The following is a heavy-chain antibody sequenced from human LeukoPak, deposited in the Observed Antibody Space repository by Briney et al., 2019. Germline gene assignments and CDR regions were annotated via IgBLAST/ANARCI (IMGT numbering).Heavy chain of an antibody. V-gene: IGHV3-9*01. D-gene: IGHD6-13*01. CDR1: GFIFDDHG. Sequence: GGSLRLSCAASGFIFDDHGMHWVRQAPGKGLEWVSGISWSSGIIGYADSVKGRFTISRDNAKNSLYLQMNSLRAEDTAVYYCASISWYDAFDIWGQGTMVTVSS. J-gene: IGHJ3*02. CDR2: ISWSSGII. CDR3: ASISWYDAFDI.